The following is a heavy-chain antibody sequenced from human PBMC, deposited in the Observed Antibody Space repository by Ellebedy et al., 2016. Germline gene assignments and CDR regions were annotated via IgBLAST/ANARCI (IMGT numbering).Heavy chain of an antibody. Sequence: SETLSLTCAVYGGSLSGYYWSWIRQPPGKGLEWIGEINQSGTMNYSPSLKSRVTILVDKSKNQFSLRLSSVTAADTAVYFCARGIYGSGSVDCWGQGTQVTVSS. CDR2: INQSGTM. J-gene: IGHJ4*02. CDR3: ARGIYGSGSVDC. D-gene: IGHD3-10*01. V-gene: IGHV4-34*01. CDR1: GGSLSGYY.